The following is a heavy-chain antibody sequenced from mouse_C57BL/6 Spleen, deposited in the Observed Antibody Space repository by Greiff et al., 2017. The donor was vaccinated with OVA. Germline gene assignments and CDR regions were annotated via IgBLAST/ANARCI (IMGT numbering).Heavy chain of an antibody. CDR1: GYSITSGYY. CDR3: ARDWDNFDY. V-gene: IGHV3-6*01. D-gene: IGHD4-1*01. CDR2: ISYDGSN. Sequence: EVKVEESGPGLVKPSQSLSLTCSVTGYSITSGYYWNWIRQFPGNKLEWMGYISYDGSNNYHPSLQNRISITRDTSTNQFFLKLNSVTTEDTATYYCARDWDNFDYWGQGTTLTVSA. J-gene: IGHJ2*01.